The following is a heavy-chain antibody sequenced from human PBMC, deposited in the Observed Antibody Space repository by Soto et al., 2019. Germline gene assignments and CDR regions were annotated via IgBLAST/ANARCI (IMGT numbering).Heavy chain of an antibody. CDR2: IYYSGST. CDR3: ARTPITFGGVIAD. V-gene: IGHV4-39*01. J-gene: IGHJ4*02. CDR1: GGSISSSSYY. Sequence: SETLSLTCTVSGGSISSSSYYWGWIRQPPGKGLEWIGSIYYSGSTYYNPSLKSRVTISVDTSKNQFSLKLSSVTAADTAVYYCARTPITFGGVIADWGQGTLVTVSS. D-gene: IGHD3-16*02.